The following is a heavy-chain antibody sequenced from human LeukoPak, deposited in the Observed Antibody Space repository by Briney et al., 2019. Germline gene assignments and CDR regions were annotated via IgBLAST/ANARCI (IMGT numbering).Heavy chain of an antibody. CDR1: GFTFSSYW. CDR3: TRGRVPSDF. Sequence: GGSLRLSCAASGFTFSSYWMHWVRQAPGKGLVRVSRINSDGSSTRYADSVKGRFTISRDNAKNTLYLQMSSLRAEDMAVYYCTRGRVPSDFWGQGTLVTVSS. V-gene: IGHV3-74*01. CDR2: INSDGSST. J-gene: IGHJ4*02.